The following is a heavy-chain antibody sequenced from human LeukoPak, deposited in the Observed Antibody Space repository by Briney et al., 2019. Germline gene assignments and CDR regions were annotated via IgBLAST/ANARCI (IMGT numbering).Heavy chain of an antibody. CDR2: IYYSGST. J-gene: IGHJ3*02. CDR3: ARDWRDDSSGQDAFDI. D-gene: IGHD3-22*01. CDR1: GGSISSGDYY. V-gene: IGHV4-30-4*01. Sequence: SETLSLTCTVSGGSISSGDYYWSWICQPPGKGLEWIGYIYYSGSTYYNPSLKSRVTISVDTSKNQFSLKLSSVTAADTAVYYCARDWRDDSSGQDAFDIWGQGTMVTVSS.